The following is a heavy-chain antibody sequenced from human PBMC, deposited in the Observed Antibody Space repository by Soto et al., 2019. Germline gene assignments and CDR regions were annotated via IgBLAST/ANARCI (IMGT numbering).Heavy chain of an antibody. CDR2: IWYDGSNK. D-gene: IGHD2-15*01. V-gene: IGHV3-33*01. CDR1: GFTFSSYG. Sequence: QVQLVESGGGVVQPGRSLRLSCAASGFTFSSYGMHWVRQAPGKGLEWVAVIWYDGSNKYYADSVKGRFTISRDNSKNKLYLQMNSLRAEDTAVYYCAGGYCSGGSCSSTYGMDVWGQGTTVTVSS. J-gene: IGHJ6*02. CDR3: AGGYCSGGSCSSTYGMDV.